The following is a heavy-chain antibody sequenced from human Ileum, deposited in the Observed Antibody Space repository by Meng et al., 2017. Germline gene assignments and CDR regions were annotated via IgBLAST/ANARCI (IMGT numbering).Heavy chain of an antibody. CDR3: ARGEGSGWSSYWFDP. CDR2: MYYSGST. J-gene: IGHJ5*02. Sequence: SETLSLTCTVSGGSVSSGSYYWSWIRQPPGKGLEWIGYMYYSGSTNYNPSLKSRVTISVDTSKNQFSLRLSSVTAADTAVYYCARGEGSGWSSYWFDPWGQGTLVTV. D-gene: IGHD6-19*01. V-gene: IGHV4-61*01. CDR1: GGSVSSGSYY.